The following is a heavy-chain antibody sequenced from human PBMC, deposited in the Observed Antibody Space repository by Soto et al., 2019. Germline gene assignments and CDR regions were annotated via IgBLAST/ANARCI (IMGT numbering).Heavy chain of an antibody. V-gene: IGHV4-59*08. D-gene: IGHD2-15*01. CDR1: GGSFSGYY. Sequence: TSETLSLTCAVYGGSFSGYYWSWIRQPPGKGLEWIGYIYYSGSTNYNPSLKSRVTISVDTSKNQFSLKLSSVTAADTAVYYCARRYGGTFDYWGQGTLVTVS. CDR3: ARRYGGTFDY. J-gene: IGHJ4*02. CDR2: IYYSGST.